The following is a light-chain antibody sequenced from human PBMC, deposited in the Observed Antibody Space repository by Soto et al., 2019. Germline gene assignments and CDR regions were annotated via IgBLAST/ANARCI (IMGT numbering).Light chain of an antibody. V-gene: IGKV3-20*01. CDR3: QQYGSSGT. Sequence: EIVLTQSPATLSLSPGERATLSCRASQSVSSYLLWYQQKPGQAPRLLIYDTSNRATGIPDRFSGSGSGTDFTLTISRLEPEDFAVYYCQQYGSSGTFGQGTKVDIK. CDR2: DTS. J-gene: IGKJ1*01. CDR1: QSVSSY.